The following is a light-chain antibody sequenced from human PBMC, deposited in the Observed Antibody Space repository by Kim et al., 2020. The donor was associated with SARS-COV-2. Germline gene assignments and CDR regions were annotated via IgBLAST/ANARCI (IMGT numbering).Light chain of an antibody. CDR2: EDS. J-gene: IGLJ2*01. V-gene: IGLV3-1*01. Sequence: SYELTQPPSVSVSPGLTASITCSGDKLGDKYTYWYQQKPGQSPVLVIYEDSKRPSGIPERFSASNSENTATPTISGTQAIDEADYYCQAWGSRTVVFGGGTKLTVL. CDR3: QAWGSRTVV. CDR1: KLGDKY.